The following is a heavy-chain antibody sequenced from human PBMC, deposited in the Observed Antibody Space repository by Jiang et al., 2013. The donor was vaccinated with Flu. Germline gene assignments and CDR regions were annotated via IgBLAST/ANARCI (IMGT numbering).Heavy chain of an antibody. Sequence: GLVKPSETLSLTCTVSGGSISSYYWSWIRQPPGKGLEWIGYIYYSGSTNYNPSLKSRVTISVDTSKNQFSLKLSSVTAADTAVYYCARRGGSGWYLDYYYGMDVWGKGTTVTVSS. V-gene: IGHV4-59*08. J-gene: IGHJ6*04. CDR3: ARRGGSGWYLDYYYGMDV. CDR2: IYYSGST. CDR1: GGSISSYY. D-gene: IGHD6-19*01.